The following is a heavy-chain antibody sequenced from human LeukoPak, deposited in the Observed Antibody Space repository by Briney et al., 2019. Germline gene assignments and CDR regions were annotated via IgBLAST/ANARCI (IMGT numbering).Heavy chain of an antibody. J-gene: IGHJ4*02. D-gene: IGHD1-26*01. Sequence: ASVKVSCKASGYTFTGYYMHWVRQAPGQGLEWMGRINPNSGGTNYAQKFQGRVTMTRDTSISTAYMELSRLRSDDTAVYYCARSGIVGATRLLDYWGQGTLVTVSS. CDR3: ARSGIVGATRLLDY. CDR1: GYTFTGYY. CDR2: INPNSGGT. V-gene: IGHV1-2*06.